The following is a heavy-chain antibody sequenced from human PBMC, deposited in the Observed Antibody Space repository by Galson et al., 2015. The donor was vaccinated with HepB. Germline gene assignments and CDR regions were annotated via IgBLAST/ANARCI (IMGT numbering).Heavy chain of an antibody. J-gene: IGHJ5*02. D-gene: IGHD6-25*01. CDR3: ARAALGWIDP. CDR2: ISLSSTTI. Sequence: SLRLSCAASGFTFSSYSMNWVRQAPGKGLEWVSYISLSSTTIYYADSVKGRFTTSRDNAKNSLYLQMNGLRVEDTAVYYCARAALGWIDPWGQGTLVTVSS. CDR1: GFTFSSYS. V-gene: IGHV3-48*04.